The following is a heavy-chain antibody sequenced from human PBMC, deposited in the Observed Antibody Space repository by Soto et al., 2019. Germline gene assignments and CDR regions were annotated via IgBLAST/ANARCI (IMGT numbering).Heavy chain of an antibody. CDR1: GFTFSSYS. CDR3: ARGRSLGSVGEFDY. CDR2: ISSSSSTI. Sequence: GSLSLSCAASGFTFSSYSMNWVRQAPGKGLEWVSYISSSSSTIYYADSVKGRFTISRDNGKNSLYLQMNSLRDEDTAVYYCARGRSLGSVGEFDYGGQGTLVTVSS. J-gene: IGHJ4*02. V-gene: IGHV3-48*02. D-gene: IGHD2-15*01.